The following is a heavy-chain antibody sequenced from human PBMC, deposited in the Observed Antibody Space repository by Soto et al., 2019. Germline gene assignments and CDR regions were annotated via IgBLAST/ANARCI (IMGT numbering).Heavy chain of an antibody. CDR3: AREVYGGNHDAFDI. V-gene: IGHV1-24*01. CDR1: GYTLTELS. CDR2: FDPEDGET. Sequence: ASVKVSCKVSGYTLTELSMHWVRQAPGKGLEWMGGFDPEDGETIYAQKFQGRVTMTEDTSTDTAYMELRSLRSDDTAVYYCAREVYGGNHDAFDIWGQGTMVTVSS. D-gene: IGHD4-17*01. J-gene: IGHJ3*02.